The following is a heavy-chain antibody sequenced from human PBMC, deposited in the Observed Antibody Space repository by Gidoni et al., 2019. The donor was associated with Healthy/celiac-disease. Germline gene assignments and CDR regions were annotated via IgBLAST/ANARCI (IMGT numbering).Heavy chain of an antibody. Sequence: SSYAISWVRQAPGQGLEWMGGIIPIFGTSNYAQKFQVRVTITADESTSTAYMELSSLRSEDTAVYYCAREHCSGGSCYSIGAFDIWGQGKMVTVS. D-gene: IGHD2-15*01. CDR3: AREHCSGGSCYSIGAFDI. V-gene: IGHV1-69*01. CDR1: SSYA. CDR2: IIPIFGTS. J-gene: IGHJ3*02.